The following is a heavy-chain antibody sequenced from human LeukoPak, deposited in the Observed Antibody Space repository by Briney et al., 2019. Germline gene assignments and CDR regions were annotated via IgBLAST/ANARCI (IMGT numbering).Heavy chain of an antibody. CDR3: ARDGGRVGALLY. J-gene: IGHJ4*02. CDR2: IYYSGST. D-gene: IGHD1-26*01. V-gene: IGHV4-39*07. CDR1: GGSISSRNYY. Sequence: PSETLSLTCIVSGGSISSRNYYWGWIRQSPGKGLEWIGSIYYSGSTYYNPSLKSRITISVDTSKNQFSLKLSSVTAADTAVYYCARDGGRVGALLYWGQGTLVTVSS.